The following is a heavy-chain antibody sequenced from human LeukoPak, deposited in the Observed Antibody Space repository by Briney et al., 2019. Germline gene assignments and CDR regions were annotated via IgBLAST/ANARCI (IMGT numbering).Heavy chain of an antibody. V-gene: IGHV1-69*01. CDR1: GGTFSSYA. J-gene: IGHJ6*03. D-gene: IGHD2-2*01. Sequence: GSSVKVSCKASGGTFSSYAISWVRQAPGQGLEWMGGIIPIFGTANYAQKFQGRVTITADESTSTAYMELSSLRSEDTAVYYCASKIGYCSSTSCRYYYYMDVWGKGTTVTISS. CDR2: IIPIFGTA. CDR3: ASKIGYCSSTSCRYYYYMDV.